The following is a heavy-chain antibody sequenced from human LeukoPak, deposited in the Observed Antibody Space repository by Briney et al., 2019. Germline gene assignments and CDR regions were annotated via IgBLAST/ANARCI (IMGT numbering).Heavy chain of an antibody. J-gene: IGHJ4*02. CDR1: GGSISSGSYY. CDR2: IYTSGST. CDR3: AREEYHRTFDY. D-gene: IGHD6-6*01. Sequence: PSQTLSLTCTVSGGSISSGSYYWSWIRQPAGKGLEWIGRIYTSGSTNYNPSLKSRVTISVDTSKNQFSLKLSSVTAADTAVYYCAREEYHRTFDYWGQGTLVTVSS. V-gene: IGHV4-61*02.